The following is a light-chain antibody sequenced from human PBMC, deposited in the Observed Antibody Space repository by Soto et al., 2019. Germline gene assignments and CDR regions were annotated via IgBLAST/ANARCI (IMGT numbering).Light chain of an antibody. CDR3: QQRGTWFS. CDR2: DAS. J-gene: IGKJ3*01. V-gene: IGKV3-11*01. Sequence: EIVLTQSPATLSLSPGERATLSCRASQSGVSSLGWYQQKPGQAPRLLIHDASNRATGIPARFSGSGSGTDFTLSISSLDPEDFAVYYCQQRGTWFSFGPGTKVEIK. CDR1: QSGVSS.